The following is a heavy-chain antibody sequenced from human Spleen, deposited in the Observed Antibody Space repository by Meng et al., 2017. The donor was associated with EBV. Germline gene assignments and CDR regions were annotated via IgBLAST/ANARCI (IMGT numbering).Heavy chain of an antibody. D-gene: IGHD1-1*01. Sequence: LEQSGPGQVNPSGTLAPISTVSGGSSSTSNWWRWVRQSPEKGLEWIGEVFRTGDTNYNPSLKSRVTILIDKSKNQFSLKLNSVTAADTAIYFCASDGISRYFDNWGPGTLVTVSS. CDR3: ASDGISRYFDN. CDR2: VFRTGDT. CDR1: GGSSSTSNW. J-gene: IGHJ4*02. V-gene: IGHV4-4*02.